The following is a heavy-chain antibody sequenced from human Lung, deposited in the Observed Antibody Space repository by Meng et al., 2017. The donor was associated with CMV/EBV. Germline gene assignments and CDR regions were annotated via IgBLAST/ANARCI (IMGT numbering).Heavy chain of an antibody. V-gene: IGHV5-51*01. D-gene: IGHD3-22*01. Sequence: GESXKISCKGSGYSFTSYWIAWVRQMPGKGLEWMGIIYPGDSDTTYSPSFQGQVTISANNSISTTSLQWSSRRASDTAMYYCARRYDTRTWDNWFDPWGQGXLVTVSS. J-gene: IGHJ5*02. CDR2: IYPGDSDT. CDR1: GYSFTSYW. CDR3: ARRYDTRTWDNWFDP.